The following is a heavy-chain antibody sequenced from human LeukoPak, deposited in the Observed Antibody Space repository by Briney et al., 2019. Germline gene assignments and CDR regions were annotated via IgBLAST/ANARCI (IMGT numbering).Heavy chain of an antibody. Sequence: SETLSLTCAVYGGSFSGYYWSWIRQPPGKGLEWIGEINHSGSTYYNPPLKSRVTISVDTSKNQFSLKLSSVTAADTAVYYCATPPPIVVPAAMSPVDYWGQGTLVTVSS. CDR2: INHSGST. CDR3: ATPPPIVVPAAMSPVDY. V-gene: IGHV4-34*01. CDR1: GGSFSGYY. D-gene: IGHD2-2*01. J-gene: IGHJ4*02.